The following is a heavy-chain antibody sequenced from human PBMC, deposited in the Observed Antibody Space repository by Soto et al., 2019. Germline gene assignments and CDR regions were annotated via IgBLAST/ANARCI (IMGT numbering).Heavy chain of an antibody. CDR1: GFTFSSYG. D-gene: IGHD6-6*01. CDR2: ISYDGSNK. CDR3: AKDRLAEVYYYGMDV. V-gene: IGHV3-30*18. Sequence: QVQLVESGGGVVQPGRSLRLSCAASGFTFSSYGMHWVRQAPGKGLEWVAVISYDGSNKYYADSVKGRFTISRDNSKNTLYLQMNSLRAEDTAVYYCAKDRLAEVYYYGMDVWGQGTTVTVSS. J-gene: IGHJ6*02.